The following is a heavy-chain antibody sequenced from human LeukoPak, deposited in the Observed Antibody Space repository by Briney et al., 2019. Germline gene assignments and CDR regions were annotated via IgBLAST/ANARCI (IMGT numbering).Heavy chain of an antibody. CDR1: GGSISSSSYY. D-gene: IGHD6-13*01. V-gene: IGHV4-39*01. J-gene: IGHJ5*02. CDR3: ARHGIMAAAGLHWFEP. Sequence: PSETLSLTCTVSGGSISSSSYYWGWIRQPPGKGLEWIGSIFYSGSTYYNSSLKSRVTISVDTSKNQFSLKLSSVTAAETAVYYCARHGIMAAAGLHWFEPWGQGTLVTVSS. CDR2: IFYSGST.